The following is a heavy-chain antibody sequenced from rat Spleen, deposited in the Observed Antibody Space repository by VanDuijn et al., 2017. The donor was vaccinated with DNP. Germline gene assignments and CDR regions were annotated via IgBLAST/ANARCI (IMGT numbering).Heavy chain of an antibody. CDR2: ISTSGSRA. Sequence: EVQLVESGGGLVQPGRSLKLSCAASGLTFSNYYMAWVRQAPKKGLEWVATISTSGSRAYYPDSVKGRFTISRDDAKSSLYLQMNSLKSEDTATYYCARSRLPGYYPFACWGQGTLVTVSS. V-gene: IGHV5S23*01. J-gene: IGHJ3*01. CDR1: GLTFSNYY. CDR3: ARSRLPGYYPFAC. D-gene: IGHD1-4*01.